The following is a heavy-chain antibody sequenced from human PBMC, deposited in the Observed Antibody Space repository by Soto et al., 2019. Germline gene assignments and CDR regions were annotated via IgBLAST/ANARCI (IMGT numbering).Heavy chain of an antibody. D-gene: IGHD1-1*01. CDR1: DYSISSNNY. Sequence: LSLTCVVSDYSISSNNYWGWIRQPPGKGLECIGSIHHSGRTYYSPSLNSRVTAALDTSKNQFSLKLSPVNAADTAVYYCARMSLDMSTTYFFNSWSQGALVTGS. V-gene: IGHV4-38-2*01. CDR2: IHHSGRT. J-gene: IGHJ4*02. CDR3: ARMSLDMSTTYFFNS.